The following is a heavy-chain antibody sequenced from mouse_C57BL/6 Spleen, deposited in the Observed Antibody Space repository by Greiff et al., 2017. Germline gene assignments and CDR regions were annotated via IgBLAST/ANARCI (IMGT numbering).Heavy chain of an antibody. V-gene: IGHV1-15*01. CDR2: IDPETGGT. D-gene: IGHD1-1*01. CDR3: KYYSYYFDY. CDR1: GYTFTDYE. J-gene: IGHJ2*01. Sequence: QVQLKQSGAELVRPGASVTLSCKASGYTFTDYEMHWVKQTPVHGLEWIGAIDPETGGTAYNQKFKGKAILTADKSSSTAYMELRSLTSEDSAVYYCKYYSYYFDYWGQGTTLTVSS.